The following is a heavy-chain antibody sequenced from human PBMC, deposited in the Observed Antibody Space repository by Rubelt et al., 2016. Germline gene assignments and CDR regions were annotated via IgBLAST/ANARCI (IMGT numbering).Heavy chain of an antibody. Sequence: QVQLQQWGAGLLKPSETLSLTCAVYGGSFSGYYWSWIRQPPGKGLEWIGYIYYSGSTNYNPSLKSRVTMSVDTSKNQFSLKLSSGTAADTAVYYCARVNGIVVVPAAIDTAFDIWGQGTMVTVSS. CDR3: ARVNGIVVVPAAIDTAFDI. J-gene: IGHJ3*02. D-gene: IGHD2-2*01. CDR2: IYYSGST. CDR1: GGSFSGYY. V-gene: IGHV4-34*11.